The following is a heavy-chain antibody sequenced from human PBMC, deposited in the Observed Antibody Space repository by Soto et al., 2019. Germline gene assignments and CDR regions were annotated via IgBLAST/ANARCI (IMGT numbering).Heavy chain of an antibody. D-gene: IGHD6-19*01. CDR3: AQDRGLVLSFCFDY. CDR1: GFTFDDYA. CDR2: ISWNSGSI. J-gene: IGHJ4*02. Sequence: EVQLVGSGGGLVQPGRSLRLSCAASGFTFDDYAMHWVRQAPGKGLEWVSGISWNSGSIGYSDSVKGRFTISRDNAKNSLYLQMNSLRAEDTALYYCAQDRGLVLSFCFDYWGQGTLVTVSS. V-gene: IGHV3-9*01.